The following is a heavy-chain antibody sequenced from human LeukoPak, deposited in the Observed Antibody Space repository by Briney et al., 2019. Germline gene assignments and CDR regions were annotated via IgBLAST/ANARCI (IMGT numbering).Heavy chain of an antibody. J-gene: IGHJ6*02. D-gene: IGHD3-10*01. CDR3: AREGLWFGEFQISNYYYYGMDV. Sequence: ASVKVSCKASGYTFTSYGISWVRQAPGQGLEWMGWISAYNGSTNYAQKLQGRVTMTTDTSTSTAYMELRSLRSDDTAVYYCAREGLWFGEFQISNYYYYGMDVWGQGTTVTVSS. CDR2: ISAYNGST. CDR1: GYTFTSYG. V-gene: IGHV1-18*01.